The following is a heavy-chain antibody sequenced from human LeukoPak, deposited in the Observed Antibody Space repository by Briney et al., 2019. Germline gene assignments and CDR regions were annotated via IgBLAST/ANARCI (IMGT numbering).Heavy chain of an antibody. CDR1: GGSFSGYY. Sequence: SETLSLTCAVYGGSFSGYYWSWIRQPPGKGLEWIGEIYHSGGTNYNPSLKSRITISVDKSQNQFSLKVNSLTAADTAVYYCATNGYYCMDVWGKGTTVSVSS. V-gene: IGHV4-34*01. CDR3: ATNGYYCMDV. D-gene: IGHD2-8*01. J-gene: IGHJ6*03. CDR2: IYHSGGT.